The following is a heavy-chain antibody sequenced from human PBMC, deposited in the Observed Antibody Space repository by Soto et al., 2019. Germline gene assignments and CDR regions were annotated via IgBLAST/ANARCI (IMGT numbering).Heavy chain of an antibody. V-gene: IGHV4-31*03. CDR3: ARVRGSGSYAAYYFDS. Sequence: SETLSLTCTVSGGSISNGGYYWNWVRQHPGKGLEWIGYIHYSGSTWYNPSLESRVTISVDASKDQFSLKLRSVTAADTAVYYCARVRGSGSYAAYYFDSWGQGTLVTVSS. CDR1: GGSISNGGYY. J-gene: IGHJ4*01. D-gene: IGHD3-10*01. CDR2: IHYSGST.